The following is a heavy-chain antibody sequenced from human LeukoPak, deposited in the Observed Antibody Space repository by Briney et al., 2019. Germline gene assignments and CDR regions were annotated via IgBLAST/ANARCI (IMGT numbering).Heavy chain of an antibody. D-gene: IGHD1-14*01. CDR1: GFTFSSYA. CDR2: ISSNGGST. CDR3: ARVGASHYIIDY. V-gene: IGHV3-64*01. J-gene: IGHJ4*02. Sequence: GGSLRLSCAASGFTFSSYAMHWVRQAPGKGLEYVSAISSNGGSTYYANSVKGRFTISRDNSKNTLYLQMGSLRAEDMAVYYCARVGASHYIIDYWGQGTPVTVSS.